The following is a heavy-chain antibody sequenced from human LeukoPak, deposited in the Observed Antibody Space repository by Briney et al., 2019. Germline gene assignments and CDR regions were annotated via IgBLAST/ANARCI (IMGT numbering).Heavy chain of an antibody. CDR3: ARGPRGYSGYVLA. CDR1: GGSFSGYY. CDR2: INHSGST. D-gene: IGHD5-12*01. J-gene: IGHJ3*01. Sequence: SETLSLTCAVYGGSFSGYYWSWIRQPPGKGLEWIGEINHSGSTNHNPSLKSRVTISVDTSKNQFSLKLSSVTAADTAVYYCARGPRGYSGYVLAWGQGTMVTVSS. V-gene: IGHV4-34*01.